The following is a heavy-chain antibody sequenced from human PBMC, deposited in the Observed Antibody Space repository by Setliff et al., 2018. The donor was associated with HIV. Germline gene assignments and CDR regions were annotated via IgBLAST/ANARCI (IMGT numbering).Heavy chain of an antibody. D-gene: IGHD3-22*01. CDR2: INHNGGT. CDR3: ASRIYYYDESRVLREEGFVP. J-gene: IGHJ5*02. Sequence: SETLSLTCAVYGGSFTSYYWTWIRQAPGKDLEWIGEINHNGGTNYNPSLKSRVTISVDRSKNQFFLRLTSVTAADTAMYYCASRIYYYDESRVLREEGFVPWGQGTLVTVSS. CDR1: GGSFTSYY. V-gene: IGHV4-34*01.